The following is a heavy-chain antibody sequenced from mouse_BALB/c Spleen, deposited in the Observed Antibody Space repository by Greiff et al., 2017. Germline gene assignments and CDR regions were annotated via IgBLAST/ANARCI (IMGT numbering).Heavy chain of an antibody. V-gene: IGHV5-17*02. J-gene: IGHJ4*01. CDR1: GFTFSSFG. CDR2: ISSGSSTI. D-gene: IGHD2-2*01. CDR3: ARAHGSHAMDY. Sequence: EVMLVESGGGLVQPGGSRKLSCAASGFTFSSFGMHWVRQAPEKGLEWVAYISSGSSTIYYADTVKGRFTISRDNPKNTLFLQMTSLRSEDTAMYYCARAHGSHAMDYWGQGTSVTVSS.